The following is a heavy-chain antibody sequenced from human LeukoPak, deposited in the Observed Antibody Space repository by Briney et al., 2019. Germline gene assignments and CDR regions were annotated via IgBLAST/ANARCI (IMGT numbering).Heavy chain of an antibody. J-gene: IGHJ6*03. CDR2: ISYRIDTT. D-gene: IGHD1-1*01. CDR3: AKDNEGYYMDV. Sequence: PGGFLRLSCAASGFTFSSYAMSWVRQAPGKGLEWVSSISYRIDTTYYADSVKGRFTISRDNSKNTLYLQMNSLRAEDTAVYYCAKDNEGYYMDVWGKGTTVTVSS. CDR1: GFTFSSYA. V-gene: IGHV3-23*01.